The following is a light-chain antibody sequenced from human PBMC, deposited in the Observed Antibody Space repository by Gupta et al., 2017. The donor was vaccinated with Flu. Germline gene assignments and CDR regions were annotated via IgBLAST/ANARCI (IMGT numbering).Light chain of an antibody. CDR3: QQYDTSPLT. CDR2: GAS. Sequence: SCRASQSLSNNYVAWYQQKPGQSPRLLIYGASSRATGIADRFGGSGSGTDFTLTISGLEAEDFAVYYCQQYDTSPLTFGGGTKVEIK. J-gene: IGKJ4*01. CDR1: QSLSNNY. V-gene: IGKV3-20*01.